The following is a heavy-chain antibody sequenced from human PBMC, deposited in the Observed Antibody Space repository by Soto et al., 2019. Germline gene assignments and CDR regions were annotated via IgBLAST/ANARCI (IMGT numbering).Heavy chain of an antibody. V-gene: IGHV4-30-2*01. CDR2: IYHSGST. J-gene: IGHJ5*02. CDR1: GGSISSGGYS. Sequence: QLQLQESGSGLVKPSQTLSLTCAVSGGSISSGGYSWSWIRQPPGKGLEWIGYIYHSGSTYYNPSLKRQATISVDRSKNQVSWKLSSVPAADTLVYYCARVPSPWGQGTLVTVSS. CDR3: ARVPSP.